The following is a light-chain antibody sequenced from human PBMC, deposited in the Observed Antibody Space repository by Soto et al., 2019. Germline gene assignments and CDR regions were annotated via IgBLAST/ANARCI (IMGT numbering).Light chain of an antibody. CDR3: LLYFGGTQLI. Sequence: QAVVTQEPSLTVSPGGTVTLTCASSTGAVTSAFYPNWFQQKPGQAPTSLIYTASNRHSWTPARFSGSLLGGNATLTLSDVQPEDEADYYCLLYFGGTQLIFGGGTKLTVL. J-gene: IGLJ2*01. V-gene: IGLV7-43*01. CDR1: TGAVTSAFY. CDR2: TAS.